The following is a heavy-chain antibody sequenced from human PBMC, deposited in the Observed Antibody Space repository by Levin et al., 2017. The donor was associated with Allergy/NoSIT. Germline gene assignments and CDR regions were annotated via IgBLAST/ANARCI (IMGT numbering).Heavy chain of an antibody. CDR3: VRDVGVGATLGTPDY. J-gene: IGHJ4*02. V-gene: IGHV3-30-3*01. CDR1: GFTFFSHA. D-gene: IGHD1-26*01. Sequence: GGSLRLSCAASGFTFFSHAMHWVRQAPGKGLEWVTVISYDGNIKYYADSVKGRVTISRDNSENTLFLLMNSLRTEDTAVYYCVRDVGVGATLGTPDYWGQGTLVTVSS. CDR2: ISYDGNIK.